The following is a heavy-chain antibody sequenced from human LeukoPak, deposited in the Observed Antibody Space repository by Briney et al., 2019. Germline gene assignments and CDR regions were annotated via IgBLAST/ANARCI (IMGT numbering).Heavy chain of an antibody. CDR3: ARAQTLFWEFDGFDI. CDR1: GFTFSSHS. CDR2: MTVTNKI. V-gene: IGHV3-69-1*01. Sequence: GGSLRLSCAASGFTFSSHSINWVRQAPGKGLEWIATMTVTNKIYYSDSVKGRFTISRDNAENSVYLQMNSLRDEDTAVYSCARAQTLFWEFDGFDIWGRGTKVTVSS. D-gene: IGHD3-3*01. J-gene: IGHJ3*02.